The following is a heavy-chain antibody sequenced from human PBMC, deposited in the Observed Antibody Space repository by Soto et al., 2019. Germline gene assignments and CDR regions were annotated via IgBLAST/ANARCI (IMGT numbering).Heavy chain of an antibody. D-gene: IGHD3-3*01. CDR3: ARDTYPITIFGVVTRGYYYYYGMDV. V-gene: IGHV3-30-3*01. CDR2: ISYDGSNK. J-gene: IGHJ6*02. CDR1: GFTFSSYA. Sequence: PGGSLRLSCAASGFTFSSYAMHWVRQAPGKGLEWVAVISYDGSNKYYADSVKGRFTIYRDNSKNTLYLQMTSLRAEDTAVYYCARDTYPITIFGVVTRGYYYYYGMDVWGQGTTVTVSS.